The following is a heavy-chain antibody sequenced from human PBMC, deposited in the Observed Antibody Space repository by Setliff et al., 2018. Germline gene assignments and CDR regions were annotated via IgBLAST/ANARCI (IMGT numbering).Heavy chain of an antibody. V-gene: IGHV7-4-1*02. CDR1: GYTFTVYT. D-gene: IGHD3-3*01. CDR3: ASARPHFGVVIRSPPDY. CDR2: INTNTGNS. Sequence: ASVKVSCKVSGYTFTVYTMNWVRQAPGQGLEWLGWINTNTGNSTYAQGFSGRFVFSLDTSVNTAYLQISSLKAEDTAVYYCASARPHFGVVIRSPPDYWGQGTLVTVSS. J-gene: IGHJ4*02.